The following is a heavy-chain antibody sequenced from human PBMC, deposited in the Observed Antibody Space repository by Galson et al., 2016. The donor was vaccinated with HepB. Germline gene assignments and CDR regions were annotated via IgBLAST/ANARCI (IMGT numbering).Heavy chain of an antibody. CDR1: GFTFSSYS. CDR3: ARVGNVLLWFGATDV. J-gene: IGHJ6*02. V-gene: IGHV3-48*02. CDR2: ISSSSSII. D-gene: IGHD3-10*01. Sequence: SLRLSCAASGFTFSSYSMNWVRQAPGKGLEWVSYISSSSSIIYYADSVKGRFTISRDNDKNSLYLQMNSLRDEDTAVYYCARVGNVLLWFGATDVWGQGTTVTVSS.